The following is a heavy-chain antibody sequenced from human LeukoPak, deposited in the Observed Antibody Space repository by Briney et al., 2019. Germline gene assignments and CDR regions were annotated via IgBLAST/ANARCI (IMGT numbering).Heavy chain of an antibody. Sequence: SETLSLTCTVSGGSISSSSYYWGWIRQPPGKGLEWIGSIYYSGSTYYNPSLKSRVTISVDTSKNQFSLKLSSVTAADTAVYYCARHRTLMTTVVIGFDPWGQGTLVTVSS. V-gene: IGHV4-39*01. CDR3: ARHRTLMTTVVIGFDP. D-gene: IGHD4-23*01. CDR1: GGSISSSSYY. J-gene: IGHJ5*02. CDR2: IYYSGST.